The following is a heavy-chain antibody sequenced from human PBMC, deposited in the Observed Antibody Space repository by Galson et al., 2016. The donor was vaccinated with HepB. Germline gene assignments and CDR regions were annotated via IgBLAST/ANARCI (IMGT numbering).Heavy chain of an antibody. V-gene: IGHV3-30*18. Sequence: SLRLSCAASGFTFLSYGMHWVRQAPGKGLEWVAVISYDGSIKYYVDSVKGRFTVSRDNSKNTLYLRMNSLRAEDTVVYYCAKDFTMIIVPYYYYCMDVWGQGTTVTVSS. CDR2: ISYDGSIK. D-gene: IGHD3-22*01. CDR1: GFTFLSYG. J-gene: IGHJ6*02. CDR3: AKDFTMIIVPYYYYCMDV.